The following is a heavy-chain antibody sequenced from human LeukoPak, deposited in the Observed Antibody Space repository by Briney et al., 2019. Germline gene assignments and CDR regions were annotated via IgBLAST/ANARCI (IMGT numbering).Heavy chain of an antibody. J-gene: IGHJ3*02. Sequence: SETLSLTCTVSGGSISSYYWSWIRQPAGKGLEWIGRIYTSGSTNYNPSLKSRVTMSVDTSKNQFSLKLSSVTAADTAVYYCARDIGIAVWDGGAFDIWGQGTMVTVSS. D-gene: IGHD6-19*01. CDR3: ARDIGIAVWDGGAFDI. CDR2: IYTSGST. CDR1: GGSISSYY. V-gene: IGHV4-4*07.